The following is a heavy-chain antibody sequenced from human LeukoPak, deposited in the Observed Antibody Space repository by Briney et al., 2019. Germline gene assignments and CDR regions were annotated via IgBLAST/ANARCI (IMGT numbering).Heavy chain of an antibody. CDR3: ARVSTGTIFDY. V-gene: IGHV1-46*01. CDR1: GYTFTDYY. CDR2: INPTGGTT. J-gene: IGHJ4*02. D-gene: IGHD2-8*02. Sequence: ASVKVSCKASGYTFTDYYIHWVRQAPGQGLEWMGIINPTGGTTVYTQKFQGRVTMTRDTATSTVNMDLISLRSEDTAVYYRARVSTGTIFDYWGQGTLVTVSS.